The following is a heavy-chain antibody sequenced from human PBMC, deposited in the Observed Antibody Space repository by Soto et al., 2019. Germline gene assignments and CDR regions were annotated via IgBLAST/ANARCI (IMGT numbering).Heavy chain of an antibody. CDR2: LSASGGST. V-gene: IGHV3-23*01. D-gene: IGHD6-19*01. J-gene: IGHJ4*02. Sequence: VQLLESGGGLVQPGGSLRLSCAASGFTLSNYAMSWVRQAPGKGLEWVSTLSASGGSTYYADSVKGRFTISRDISKNTLYLQVNSLRAEDTAVYYCAKDSSGWYSYFDYWGQGTLVTVSS. CDR3: AKDSSGWYSYFDY. CDR1: GFTLSNYA.